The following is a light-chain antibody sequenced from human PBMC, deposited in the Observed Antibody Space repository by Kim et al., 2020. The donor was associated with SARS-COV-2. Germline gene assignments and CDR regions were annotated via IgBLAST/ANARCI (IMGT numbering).Light chain of an antibody. CDR1: QGISTY. CDR3: QQSFGRPLT. Sequence: SASVGDRVTITCRASQGISTYLNWYQQKQGEVPNLLVYAASNLQGGVPSRFSGTGSGTDFTLTISSLQLEDFATYYCQQSFGRPLTFGGGTKLEI. J-gene: IGKJ4*01. V-gene: IGKV1-39*01. CDR2: AAS.